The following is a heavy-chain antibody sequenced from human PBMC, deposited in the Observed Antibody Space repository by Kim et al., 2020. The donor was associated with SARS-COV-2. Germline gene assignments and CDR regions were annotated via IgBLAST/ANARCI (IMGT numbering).Heavy chain of an antibody. CDR2: IDPSDSYT. CDR3: ARQGEYYGSGSYYNDY. D-gene: IGHD3-10*01. CDR1: GYSFTSYW. Sequence: GESLKISCKGSGYSFTSYWISWVRQMPGKGLEWMGRIDPSDSYTNYSPSFQGHVTISADKSISTAYLQWSSLKASDTAMYYCARQGEYYGSGSYYNDYWGQGTLVTVSS. J-gene: IGHJ4*02. V-gene: IGHV5-10-1*01.